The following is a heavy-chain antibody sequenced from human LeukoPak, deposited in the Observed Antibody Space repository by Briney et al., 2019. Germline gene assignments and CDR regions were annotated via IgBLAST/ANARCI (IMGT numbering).Heavy chain of an antibody. CDR3: ARGVDIVAPLLDY. D-gene: IGHD5-12*01. Sequence: PSETLPLTCTVSGGSISSSSYYWGWIRQPPGKGLEWIGSIYYSGSTYYNPSLKSRVTISVDTSKNQFSLKLSSVTAADTAVYYCARGVDIVAPLLDYWGQGTLVTVSS. CDR1: GGSISSSSYY. V-gene: IGHV4-39*07. CDR2: IYYSGST. J-gene: IGHJ4*02.